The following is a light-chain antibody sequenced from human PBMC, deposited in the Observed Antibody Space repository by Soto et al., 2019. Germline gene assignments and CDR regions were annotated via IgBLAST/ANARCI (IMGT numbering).Light chain of an antibody. J-gene: IGKJ4*01. CDR1: HSVDSN. CDR3: QQYDKWPLT. CDR2: GAS. V-gene: IGKV3D-15*01. Sequence: EIVMTQSPGTLSVSTGQGATLSCRASHSVDSNLAWYQQKPGQAPRLLIYGASTRPTGIPDRFGGSGSGTEFTLTISSLQSEDFAVSYCQQYDKWPLTFGGGTKVEIK.